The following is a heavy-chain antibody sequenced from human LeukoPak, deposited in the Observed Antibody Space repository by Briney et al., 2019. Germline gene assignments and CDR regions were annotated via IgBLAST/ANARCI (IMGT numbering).Heavy chain of an antibody. CDR1: GGSISSGDYY. J-gene: IGHJ5*02. V-gene: IGHV4-30-4*01. Sequence: SQTLSLTCTVSGGSISSGDYYWSWIRQPPGKGLEWIGYIYYSGSTYYNPSLKSRVTISFATSNYQFSLKLSSVTAADTAVYYCARDRGGWFDPWGQGTLVTVSS. CDR3: ARDRGGWFDP. CDR2: IYYSGST. D-gene: IGHD3-16*01.